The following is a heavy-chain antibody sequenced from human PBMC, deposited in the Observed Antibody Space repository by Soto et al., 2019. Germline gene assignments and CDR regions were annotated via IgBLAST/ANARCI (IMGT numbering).Heavy chain of an antibody. D-gene: IGHD3-22*01. CDR1: GFTFSSYA. CDR2: ISYDGSNK. V-gene: IGHV3-30-3*01. CDR3: ARDGYNYYDSSGYYSCLDY. Sequence: GGSLRLSCAASGFTFSSYAMHWVRQAPGKGLEWVAVISYDGSNKYYADSVKGRFTISRDNSKNPLYLQMNSLRAEDTAVYYCARDGYNYYDSSGYYSCLDYWCQGTLVTVS. J-gene: IGHJ4*02.